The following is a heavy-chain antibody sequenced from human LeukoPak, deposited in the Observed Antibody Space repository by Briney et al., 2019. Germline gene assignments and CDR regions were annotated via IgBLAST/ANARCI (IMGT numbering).Heavy chain of an antibody. Sequence: SETLSLTCTVSGGSISSYYWSWIRQPPGKGLEWIGYIYYSGSTNYNPSLKSRVTISVDTSKNQFSLKLSSVTAADTAMYYCARQGRYCSGGSCRPDIEDYYYYYGMGVWGQGTTVTVSS. CDR3: ARQGRYCSGGSCRPDIEDYYYYYGMGV. CDR2: IYYSGST. J-gene: IGHJ6*02. D-gene: IGHD2-15*01. V-gene: IGHV4-59*08. CDR1: GGSISSYY.